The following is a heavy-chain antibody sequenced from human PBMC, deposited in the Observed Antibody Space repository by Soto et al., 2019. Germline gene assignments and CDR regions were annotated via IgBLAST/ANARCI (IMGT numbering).Heavy chain of an antibody. Sequence: ASVKVSCKASGYTFTSYGISWVRQAPGQGLEWMGWISAYNGNTNYAQKLQGRVTMTTDTSTSTAYMELRSLRSDDTAVYYCARTLVGYCSGGSCPARHGFDPWGQGTLVTVSS. CDR3: ARTLVGYCSGGSCPARHGFDP. D-gene: IGHD2-15*01. J-gene: IGHJ5*02. V-gene: IGHV1-18*01. CDR1: GYTFTSYG. CDR2: ISAYNGNT.